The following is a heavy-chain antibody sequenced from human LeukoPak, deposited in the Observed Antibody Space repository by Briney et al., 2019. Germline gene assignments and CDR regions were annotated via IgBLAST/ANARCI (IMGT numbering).Heavy chain of an antibody. CDR3: TRVFGGYDVLDY. CDR1: GFTFSSFW. J-gene: IGHJ4*02. D-gene: IGHD3-9*01. CDR2: IKKDGSQK. V-gene: IGHV3-7*03. Sequence: PGGSLRLSCAASGFTFSSFWMSWVRQAPGKGLEWVANIKKDGSQKYYVDSVEGRFTISRDNAKNSLYLQMDSLRVDDTAVYYCTRVFGGYDVLDYWGQGTLVTVSS.